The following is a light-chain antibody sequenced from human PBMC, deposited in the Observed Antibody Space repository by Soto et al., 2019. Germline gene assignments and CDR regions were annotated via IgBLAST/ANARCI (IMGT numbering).Light chain of an antibody. J-gene: IGKJ3*01. Sequence: DIQMTQSPSSLSASVGDRVTITCRASQDISNYLAWYQQKPGKVPKLLIYAASTLQSGVPSRFSGSGSGTDFTLTISSLQPEDVATYYCQKDNSAPQTFGPGTKVDIK. CDR1: QDISNY. V-gene: IGKV1-27*01. CDR3: QKDNSAPQT. CDR2: AAS.